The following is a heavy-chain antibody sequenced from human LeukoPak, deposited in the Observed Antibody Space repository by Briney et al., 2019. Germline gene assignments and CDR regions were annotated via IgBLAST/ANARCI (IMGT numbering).Heavy chain of an antibody. D-gene: IGHD3-9*01. J-gene: IGHJ6*03. CDR1: GRSFSGYY. CDR3: ARLDSITYYDISTGYYKDYYYYYYMDV. CDR2: IYYSWCT. V-gene: IGHV4-59*05. Sequence: PSDPLSLTCAVCGRSFSGYYWGGIRQPPGRGLEWIGRIYYSWCTYYNPSLKSRVTIFVDTSKNQFSLKLSSVTAADTAVYYCARLDSITYYDISTGYYKDYYYYYYMDVWGKGTTVTISS.